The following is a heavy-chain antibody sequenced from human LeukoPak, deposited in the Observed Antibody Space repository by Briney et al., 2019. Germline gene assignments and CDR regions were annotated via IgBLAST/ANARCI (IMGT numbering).Heavy chain of an antibody. CDR2: ISGSGGST. D-gene: IGHD4-17*01. V-gene: IGHV3-23*01. CDR3: ARDSDSGSTVTTGYYFDY. Sequence: HPGGSLRLSCAASGFTFSSYSMNWVRQAPGKGLEWVSAISGSGGSTYYADSVKGRFTISRDNSKNTLYLQMNSLRAEDTAVYYCARDSDSGSTVTTGYYFDYWGQGTLVTISS. J-gene: IGHJ4*02. CDR1: GFTFSSYS.